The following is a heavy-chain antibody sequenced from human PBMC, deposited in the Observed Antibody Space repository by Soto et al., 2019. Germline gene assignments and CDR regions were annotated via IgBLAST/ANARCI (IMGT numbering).Heavy chain of an antibody. CDR3: ATGGNFPFDY. CDR1: GGSISSGGYY. J-gene: IGHJ4*02. V-gene: IGHV4-31*03. CDR2: IYYSGST. D-gene: IGHD2-21*02. Sequence: SETLSLTCTVSGGSISSGGYYWSWIRQHPGKGLEWIGYIYYSGSTYYNPSLKSRVTISVDTSKNQSSLKLSSVTAADTAVYYCATGGNFPFDYWGQGTLVTVSS.